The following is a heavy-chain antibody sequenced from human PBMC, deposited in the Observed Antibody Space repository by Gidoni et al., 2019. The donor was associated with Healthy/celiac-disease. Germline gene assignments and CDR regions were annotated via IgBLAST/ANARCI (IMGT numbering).Heavy chain of an antibody. Sequence: QVQLQQWGAGLLTPSETLSLTCAVYGGSFSGYYWSWIRQPPGKGLEWIGEINHSGSTNYNPSLKSRVTISVDTSKNQFSLKLRSVTAADTAVYYCASGGYCSSTSCYNYWGQGTLVTVSS. V-gene: IGHV4-34*01. CDR2: INHSGST. D-gene: IGHD2-2*01. CDR3: ASGGYCSSTSCYNY. CDR1: GGSFSGYY. J-gene: IGHJ4*02.